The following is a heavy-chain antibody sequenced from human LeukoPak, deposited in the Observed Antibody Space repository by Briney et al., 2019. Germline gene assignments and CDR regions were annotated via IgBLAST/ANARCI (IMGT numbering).Heavy chain of an antibody. D-gene: IGHD3-10*01. CDR1: GASISSGDYH. J-gene: IGHJ4*02. V-gene: IGHV4-30-4*01. CDR2: IHDSGST. Sequence: SETLSLTCTVSGASISSGDYHWNWIRQPPGKGLEWIGFIHDSGSTYYNPSLKSRVTISVDTSKNQFSLKLSSVTAADTAVYYCARTTYDYGSGSYYEDYWGQGTLVTVSS. CDR3: ARTTYDYGSGSYYEDY.